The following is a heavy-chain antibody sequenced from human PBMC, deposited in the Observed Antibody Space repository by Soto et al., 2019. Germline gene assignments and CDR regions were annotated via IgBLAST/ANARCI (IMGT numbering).Heavy chain of an antibody. D-gene: IGHD4-17*01. CDR3: ARGTTVETGSY. Sequence: QVQLVQSGAEVKKPGASVKVSCKASGYTFTSYGISWVRQDPGQGLAWMGWISDDNGKTNNAQKLQGRVTITTDTSRSTASMELRRLRCDDTAVYCCARGTTVETGSYWGQGPLVTVSS. J-gene: IGHJ4*02. V-gene: IGHV1-18*01. CDR2: ISDDNGKT. CDR1: GYTFTSYG.